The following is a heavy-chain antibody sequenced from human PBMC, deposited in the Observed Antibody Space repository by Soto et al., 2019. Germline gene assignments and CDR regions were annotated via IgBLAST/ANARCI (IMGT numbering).Heavy chain of an antibody. CDR1: GGTFSSYA. V-gene: IGHV1-8*02. J-gene: IGHJ3*02. CDR2: MNPNSGNT. CDR3: ARVIAYDFWSGYYTEEAVGFDI. Sequence: GASVKVSCKASGGTFSSYAISWVRQATGQGLEWMGWMNPNSGNTGYAQKFQGRVTMTRNTSISTAYMELSSLRSEDTAVYYCARVIAYDFWSGYYTEEAVGFDIWGQGTMVTVSS. D-gene: IGHD3-3*01.